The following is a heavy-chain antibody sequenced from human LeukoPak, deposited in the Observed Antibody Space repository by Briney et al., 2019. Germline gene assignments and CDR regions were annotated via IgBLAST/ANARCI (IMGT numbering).Heavy chain of an antibody. D-gene: IGHD3/OR15-3a*01. CDR3: TAGTGRSDFDY. V-gene: IGHV3-15*01. J-gene: IGHJ4*02. CDR2: IKRKGDDGTI. Sequence: PGASLRLSCAASGFTFSNAWMSWVRQAPGRGLEWVGRIKRKGDDGTIDYAAPVKGRLSISRDDSKNTLYLQMNSLKSEDTAVYYCTAGTGRSDFDYWGQGTLVTVSS. CDR1: GFTFSNAW.